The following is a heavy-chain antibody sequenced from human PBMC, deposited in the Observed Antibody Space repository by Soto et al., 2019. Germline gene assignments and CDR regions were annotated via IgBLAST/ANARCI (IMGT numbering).Heavy chain of an antibody. CDR1: GFTFSSYW. Sequence: EVQLVESGGGLVQPGGSLRLSCAASGFTFSSYWMSWVRQAPGKGLEWVANIKQDGSEKYYVDSVKGRFTISRDNAKNSLYLQMNGLRAEDTAVYYCARPGLVVVITSDWYFDLWGRGTLVTVSS. J-gene: IGHJ2*01. CDR3: ARPGLVVVITSDWYFDL. D-gene: IGHD3-22*01. V-gene: IGHV3-7*01. CDR2: IKQDGSEK.